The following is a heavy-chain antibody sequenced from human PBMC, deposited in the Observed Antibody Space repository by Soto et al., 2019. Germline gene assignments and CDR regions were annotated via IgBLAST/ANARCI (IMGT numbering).Heavy chain of an antibody. CDR1: GFTFSDNA. V-gene: IGHV3-23*01. CDR3: AKSLPTAVNYGLDV. J-gene: IGHJ6*02. Sequence: GGSPRLSCGASGFTFSDNAMTWVRQAPGKGLEWVSSISDDGDSTYYADSVKGRFAVSRDNSKNTLFLHMNSLGAEDTAVYYCAKSLPTAVNYGLDVWGQGTSVTVSS. CDR2: ISDDGDST. D-gene: IGHD2-2*01.